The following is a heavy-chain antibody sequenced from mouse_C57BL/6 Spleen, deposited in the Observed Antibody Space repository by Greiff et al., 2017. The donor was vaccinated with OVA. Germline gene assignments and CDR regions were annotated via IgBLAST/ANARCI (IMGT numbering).Heavy chain of an antibody. V-gene: IGHV5-16*01. CDR3: ARTEVGIYYAMDY. CDR2: INYDGSST. J-gene: IGHJ4*01. D-gene: IGHD1-1*01. Sequence: EVNVVESEGGLVQPGSSMKLSCTASGFTFSDYYMAWVRQVPEKGLEWVANINYDGSSTYYLDSLKSRFIISRDNAKNILYLQMSSLKSEDTATYYCARTEVGIYYAMDYWGQGTSVTVSS. CDR1: GFTFSDYY.